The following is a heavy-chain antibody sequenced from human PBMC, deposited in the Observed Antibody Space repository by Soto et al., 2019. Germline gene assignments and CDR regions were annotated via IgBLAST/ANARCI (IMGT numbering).Heavy chain of an antibody. CDR3: ARVEWVTSRAFDI. J-gene: IGHJ3*02. Sequence: SVKVSCKASEGTFSSYAISWVRQAPGQGLEWMGGIIPIFGTANYAQKFQGRVTITADKSTSTAYMELSSLRSEDTAVYYCARVEWVTSRAFDIWGQGTMVTVPS. V-gene: IGHV1-69*06. CDR1: EGTFSSYA. CDR2: IIPIFGTA. D-gene: IGHD3-3*01.